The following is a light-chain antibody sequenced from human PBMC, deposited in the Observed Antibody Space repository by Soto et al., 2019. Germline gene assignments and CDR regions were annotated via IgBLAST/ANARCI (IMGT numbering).Light chain of an antibody. Sequence: TLSVSPGERATLSCRASQSVSSNLAWYQQKPGQAPRLLIYGASTRATGTPARFSGSGSGTEFTLTISSLQSEDFAVYYWQGDNNWPRFGQGSKVEIK. V-gene: IGKV3-15*01. CDR1: QSVSSN. J-gene: IGKJ1*01. CDR3: QGDNNWPR. CDR2: GAS.